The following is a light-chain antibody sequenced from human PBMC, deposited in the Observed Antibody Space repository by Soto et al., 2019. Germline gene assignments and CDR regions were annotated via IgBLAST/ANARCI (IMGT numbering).Light chain of an antibody. Sequence: QAVLTQSPSASASLGASVKLTCTLSSGHSSYAIAWHQKQPGKGPRYLMDLNNDGSHTKGVGIPDRFSGSSSGAARFLIIPRLQSEDDADYYCQTWGTGFQFFGGGTKLTVL. CDR1: SGHSSYA. CDR2: LNNDGSH. J-gene: IGLJ2*01. V-gene: IGLV4-69*01. CDR3: QTWGTGFQF.